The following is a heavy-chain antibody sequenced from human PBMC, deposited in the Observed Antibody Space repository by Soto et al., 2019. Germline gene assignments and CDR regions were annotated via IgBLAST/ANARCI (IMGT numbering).Heavy chain of an antibody. Sequence: SETLSLTCTVSGGSISSYYWSWIRQPPGKGLEWIGYIYYSGSTNYNPSLKSRVTISVDTSKNQFSLKLSSVTAADTAVYYCARRWLFGGYYYMDVWGKGTTVTVSS. CDR2: IYYSGST. D-gene: IGHD3-16*01. J-gene: IGHJ6*03. CDR3: ARRWLFGGYYYMDV. CDR1: GGSISSYY. V-gene: IGHV4-59*01.